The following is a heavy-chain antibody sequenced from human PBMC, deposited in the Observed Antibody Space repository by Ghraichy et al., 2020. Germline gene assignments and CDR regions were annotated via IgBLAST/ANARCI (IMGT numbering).Heavy chain of an antibody. CDR3: VNYLQGGLDY. D-gene: IGHD3-16*01. Sequence: GESLNISCAASRFTVSTNYMNWVRQAPGKGLEWVSAIYSGGTTLYAESVKGRFTISRDNSKNTVYLQMERLRAEDTAVYYCVNYLQGGLDYWGQGTLVTVS. V-gene: IGHV3-66*01. CDR2: IYSGGTT. CDR1: RFTVSTNY. J-gene: IGHJ4*02.